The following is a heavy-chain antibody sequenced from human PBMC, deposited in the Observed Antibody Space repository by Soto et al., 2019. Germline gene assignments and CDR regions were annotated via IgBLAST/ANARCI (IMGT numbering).Heavy chain of an antibody. D-gene: IGHD6-19*01. Sequence: SGPTLVNPTQTLTLTCTFSGFSLITSGVGVGCIRQPPGKALEWLALIYWNDDKRYSPSLKARLTITKDTSKNQVVLTMTNMDPVDTATYYCAHRPSGWYLFDYWGQGTLVTVSS. CDR3: AHRPSGWYLFDY. CDR1: GFSLITSGVG. V-gene: IGHV2-5*01. J-gene: IGHJ4*02. CDR2: IYWNDDK.